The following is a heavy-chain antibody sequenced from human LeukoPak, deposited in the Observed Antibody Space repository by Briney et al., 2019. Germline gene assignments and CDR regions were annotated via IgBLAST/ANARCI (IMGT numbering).Heavy chain of an antibody. Sequence: GGSLRLSCEGSGFTFRSYNMNWVRQAPGKGLECVSSISSSGSHRYYADSVKGRFTISRDNAKNSLYLQMNSLRAEDTAVYYCASSRQSGGYCSGGSCDIDYWGQGTLVTVSS. CDR3: ASSRQSGGYCSGGSCDIDY. CDR2: ISSSGSHR. V-gene: IGHV3-21*01. CDR1: GFTFRSYN. D-gene: IGHD2-15*01. J-gene: IGHJ4*02.